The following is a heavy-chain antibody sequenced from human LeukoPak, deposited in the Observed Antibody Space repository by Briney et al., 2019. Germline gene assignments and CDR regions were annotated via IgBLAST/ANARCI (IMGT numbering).Heavy chain of an antibody. CDR1: GGTFSSYA. CDR2: IIPIFGTA. Sequence: ASVKVSCKASGGTFSSYAISWVRQAPGQGLEWMGGIIPIFGTANYAQKFQGRVTITTDESTSTAHMELSSLRSEDTAVYYCARRTGDNNWDYWGQGTLVTVSS. D-gene: IGHD7-27*01. J-gene: IGHJ4*02. CDR3: ARRTGDNNWDY. V-gene: IGHV1-69*05.